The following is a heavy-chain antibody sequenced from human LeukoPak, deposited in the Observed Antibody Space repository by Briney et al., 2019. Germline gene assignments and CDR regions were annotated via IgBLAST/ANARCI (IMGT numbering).Heavy chain of an antibody. J-gene: IGHJ4*02. D-gene: IGHD5-18*01. V-gene: IGHV3-20*04. CDR1: GFTVSSNY. CDR3: ARDSLGTAMAHY. Sequence: PGGSLRLSCAASGFTVSSNYMSWVRQAPGKGLEWVSGINWNGGSTGYADSVKGRFTISRDNAKNSLYLQMNSLRAEDTAVYYCARDSLGTAMAHYWGQGTLVTVSS. CDR2: INWNGGST.